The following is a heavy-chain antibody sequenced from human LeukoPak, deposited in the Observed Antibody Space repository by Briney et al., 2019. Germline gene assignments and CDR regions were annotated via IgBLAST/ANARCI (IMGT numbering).Heavy chain of an antibody. V-gene: IGHV3-9*01. D-gene: IGHD6-19*01. Sequence: GGSLRLSRAASGFTFDNYAMNWVRQVPGKGLEWISLISWNSGTIGYADSVKGRFTISRDNANNFLYLQMNSLRAEDTALYYCARAYKDRSLAGKKEFFQHWGQGTLVTVSS. CDR1: GFTFDNYA. CDR3: ARAYKDRSLAGKKEFFQH. J-gene: IGHJ1*01. CDR2: ISWNSGTI.